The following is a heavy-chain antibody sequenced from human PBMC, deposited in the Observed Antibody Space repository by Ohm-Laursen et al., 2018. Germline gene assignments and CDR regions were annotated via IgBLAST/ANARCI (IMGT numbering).Heavy chain of an antibody. Sequence: ASVKVSCKSSGYTFVSYAISWVRQAPGQGLEWMGWIGTFNNKTNYAQKFQGRVTVTTDTSTSTAYMELRSLTSDDTAVYFCARDSYYDFWSGYSTYYHGMDVWGQGTTVTVSS. V-gene: IGHV1-18*04. J-gene: IGHJ6*02. CDR1: GYTFVSYA. CDR3: ARDSYYDFWSGYSTYYHGMDV. CDR2: IGTFNNKT. D-gene: IGHD3-3*01.